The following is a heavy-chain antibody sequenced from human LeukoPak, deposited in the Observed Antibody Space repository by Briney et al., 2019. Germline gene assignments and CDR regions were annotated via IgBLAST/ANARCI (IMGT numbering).Heavy chain of an antibody. CDR1: GYSFTNYW. V-gene: IGHV5-51*01. CDR3: ARQGGQRGCGGDCGLDY. D-gene: IGHD2-21*02. Sequence: GESLKISCKGSGYSFTNYWIGWVRQMPGKGLEWMGIIYPGDSDTRYSPSFQGQVTISADKSISTAYLQWSSLKASDTAMYYCARQGGQRGCGGDCGLDYWGQGTLVTVSS. J-gene: IGHJ4*02. CDR2: IYPGDSDT.